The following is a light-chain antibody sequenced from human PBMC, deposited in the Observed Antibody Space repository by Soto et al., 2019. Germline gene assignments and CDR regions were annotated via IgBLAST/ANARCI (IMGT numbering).Light chain of an antibody. Sequence: EIVMTQSPATLSLSPGERATLSCRASQSVSSNLAWYQQKPGKAPRLLIYGASTRATGLPARFSGSGSWTEFTLTISSLQSEDFAVYYCQHYNNWPAWTFGQGTKV. V-gene: IGKV3-15*01. CDR1: QSVSSN. CDR2: GAS. J-gene: IGKJ1*01. CDR3: QHYNNWPAWT.